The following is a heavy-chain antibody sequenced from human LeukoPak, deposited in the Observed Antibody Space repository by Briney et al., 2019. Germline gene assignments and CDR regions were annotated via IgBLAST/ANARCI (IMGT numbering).Heavy chain of an antibody. CDR3: ARDPGDGYWGGFDY. J-gene: IGHJ4*02. Sequence: GGSLRLSCAASGFTFSDYYMSWIRQAPGKGLEWVSYISSSGSYTNYADSVKGRFTISRDNAKNSLYLQMNSLRAEDTAVYYCARDPGDGYWGGFDYWGQGTLVTVSS. V-gene: IGHV3-11*05. D-gene: IGHD5-24*01. CDR1: GFTFSDYY. CDR2: ISSSGSYT.